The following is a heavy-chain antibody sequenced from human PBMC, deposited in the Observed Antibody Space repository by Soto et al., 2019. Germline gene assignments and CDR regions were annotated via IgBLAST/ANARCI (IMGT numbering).Heavy chain of an antibody. V-gene: IGHV1-69*01. CDR1: GGTFSSYA. CDR3: ASYGYDSSGYYRGKYYYYYGMDV. Sequence: QVQLVQSGAEVKKPGSSVKVSCKASGGTFSSYAISWVRQAPGQGLEWMGGIIPIFGTANYAQKLQGRVTITADESTSTAYMELSSLRSEDTAVYYCASYGYDSSGYYRGKYYYYYGMDVWGQGTTVTVSS. J-gene: IGHJ6*02. CDR2: IIPIFGTA. D-gene: IGHD3-22*01.